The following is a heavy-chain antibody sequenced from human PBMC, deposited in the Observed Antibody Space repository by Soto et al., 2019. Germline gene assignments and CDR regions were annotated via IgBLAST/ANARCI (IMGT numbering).Heavy chain of an antibody. V-gene: IGHV4-4*07. Sequence: SETLSLTCTVSGGSISSYYWSWIRQPAGKGLEWIGRIYTSGSTNYNPSLKSRVTMSVDTSKNQFSLKLSSVTAADTAVYYCAGGYDSSGYRSYWGQGTLVTVSS. CDR3: AGGYDSSGYRSY. CDR1: GGSISSYY. CDR2: IYTSGST. J-gene: IGHJ4*02. D-gene: IGHD3-22*01.